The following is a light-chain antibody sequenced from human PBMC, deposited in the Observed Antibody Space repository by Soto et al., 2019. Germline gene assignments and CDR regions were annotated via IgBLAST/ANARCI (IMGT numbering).Light chain of an antibody. CDR1: QTIRSNY. J-gene: IGKJ4*01. V-gene: IGKV3-20*01. CDR3: QQYGFEPLT. CDR2: GSS. Sequence: ELVLTQSPGTLSLSVGQRATLSCRASQTIRSNYVAWYQQKPGQAPRLLIFGSSSTATGIPDRFSASGSGTDFTLTISRLEPEDSAVYYCQQYGFEPLTFGGGTRVEI.